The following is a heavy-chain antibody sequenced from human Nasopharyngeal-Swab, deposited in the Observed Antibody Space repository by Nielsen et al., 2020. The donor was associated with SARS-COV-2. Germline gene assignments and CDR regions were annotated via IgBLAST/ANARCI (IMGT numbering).Heavy chain of an antibody. J-gene: IGHJ5*02. CDR2: ISSNGGST. CDR3: ARHYYDTRAVWFDP. Sequence: GESLKISCSASGFTFSSYAMHWVRQAPGKGLEYVSAISSNGGSTYYADSVKGRFTISRDNSKNTLYLQMSSLRAEDTAVYYCARHYYDTRAVWFDPWGQGTLVTVSS. D-gene: IGHD3-22*01. V-gene: IGHV3-64D*06. CDR1: GFTFSSYA.